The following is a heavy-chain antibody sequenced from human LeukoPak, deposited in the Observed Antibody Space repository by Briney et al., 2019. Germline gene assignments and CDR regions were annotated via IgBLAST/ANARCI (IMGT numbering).Heavy chain of an antibody. CDR2: ISGSGDST. J-gene: IGHJ4*02. CDR3: AKGPLIVVVVWVDY. V-gene: IGHV3-23*01. Sequence: GGSLRLSCAASGFDFSENYMSWIRQAREKGLEWVSSISGSGDSTYYADSVKGRFTISRDNSKNTLYLQMHSLRAEDTAIYYCAKGPLIVVVVWVDYWGQGTLVTVSS. D-gene: IGHD3-22*01. CDR1: GFDFSENY.